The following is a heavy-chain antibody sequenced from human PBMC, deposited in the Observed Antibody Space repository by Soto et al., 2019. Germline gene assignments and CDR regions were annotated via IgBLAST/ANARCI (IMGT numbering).Heavy chain of an antibody. D-gene: IGHD3-10*01. CDR2: GSSGSNT. CDR3: ARHGERSFDY. V-gene: IGHV3-23*01. CDR1: GFTLSNYP. J-gene: IGHJ4*02. Sequence: EVQLLESGGGLIHPGGSLRLSCVASGFTLSNYPMSWVRQAPGKGLEWVSAGSSGSNTYYADSVKGRFTISRDNSKNTVYLKMNSLRVEDTAIYYCARHGERSFDYWGQGTLVTVSS.